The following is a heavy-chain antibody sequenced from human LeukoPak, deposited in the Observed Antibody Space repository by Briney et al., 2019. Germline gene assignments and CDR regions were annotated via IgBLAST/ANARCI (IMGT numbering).Heavy chain of an antibody. CDR1: AFTFRNSW. CDR3: ARERQGSSYYDGKESFDY. CDR2: IEQDGREK. Sequence: GGSLRLSCVASAFTFRNSWMSWVRQAPGKGLEWVANIEQDGREKNYVESVKGRFTISRDNGKYSLYLEMNSLRAEDTAVYFCARERQGSSYYDGKESFDYWGQGTLVTVSS. V-gene: IGHV3-7*01. J-gene: IGHJ4*02. D-gene: IGHD1-26*01.